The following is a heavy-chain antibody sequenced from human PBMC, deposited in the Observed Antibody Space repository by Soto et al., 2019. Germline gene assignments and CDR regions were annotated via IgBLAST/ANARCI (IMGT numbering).Heavy chain of an antibody. Sequence: QAQLQQWGAGLLKPSETLSLTCALNTESFSYYYWSWIRQPPGRGVVWVGEINDSGNPNYSPSLKGRVTISVDTSKNQFSLKLASVTAADTAMYYGVGGRGLVVGFDYWGQGSLVTVSS. CDR3: VGGRGLVVGFDY. CDR1: TESFSYYY. V-gene: IGHV4-34*01. J-gene: IGHJ4*02. D-gene: IGHD2-15*01. CDR2: INDSGNP.